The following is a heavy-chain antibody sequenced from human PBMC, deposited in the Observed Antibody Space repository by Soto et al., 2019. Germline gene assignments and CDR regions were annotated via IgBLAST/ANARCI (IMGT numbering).Heavy chain of an antibody. V-gene: IGHV1-69*08. Sequence: QVQLVQSGAEVKKPGSSVKVSCKASGGTFSRYSFTWVRQAPGHGLEWMGRIIPVFGIASYAQKFQGRVTMTADKSTRTAYMELSSLRSEDTAVYYCAREDRDRETGLVPAAIDGMDVWGQGTTVTVSS. CDR3: AREDRDRETGLVPAAIDGMDV. J-gene: IGHJ6*02. CDR2: IIPVFGIA. CDR1: GGTFSRYS. D-gene: IGHD2-2*01.